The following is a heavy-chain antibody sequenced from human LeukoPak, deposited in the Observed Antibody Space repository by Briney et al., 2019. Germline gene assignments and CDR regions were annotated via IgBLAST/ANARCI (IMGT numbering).Heavy chain of an antibody. J-gene: IGHJ3*02. CDR1: GFTFSNYA. CDR2: INDNGDTT. V-gene: IGHV3-64*02. CDR3: ARGHRSSWFDAFDI. Sequence: GGSLRLSCAASGFTFSNYAFHWVRQAPGKGVEYVSAINDNGDTTYYADSVKGRFTISRDISKNTLFLQMGSLRTEDMAVYYCARGHRSSWFDAFDIWGQGIMVTVSS. D-gene: IGHD6-13*01.